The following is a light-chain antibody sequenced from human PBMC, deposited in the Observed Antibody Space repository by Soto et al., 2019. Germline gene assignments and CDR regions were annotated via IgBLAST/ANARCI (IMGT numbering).Light chain of an antibody. J-gene: IGKJ2*01. CDR3: MQGTNWPPYT. CDR2: KVS. V-gene: IGKV2-30*01. CDR1: QSLVYSDGNTY. Sequence: DVVMTQSPLSLPVTLGQPASISCRSSQSLVYSDGNTYLNWFQQRPGQSPRRLIYKVSNRDSGVPDRFSGSGACTDFTLKISRVEAEDVGVYSCMQGTNWPPYTVGQGTKLEIK.